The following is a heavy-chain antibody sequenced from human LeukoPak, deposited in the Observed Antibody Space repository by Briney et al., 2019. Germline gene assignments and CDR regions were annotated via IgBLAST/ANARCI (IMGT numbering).Heavy chain of an antibody. V-gene: IGHV1-69*01. Sequence: SVKGSCKASGDTFSTYAFSWVRQAPGQGLEWMGGIIPILATANYAQKFQGRVTITADESTSTAYMELSSLRPEDTAVYYCARVRERGFSGYDWRHFDYWGQGALVTVSS. D-gene: IGHD5-12*01. J-gene: IGHJ4*02. CDR2: IIPILATA. CDR1: GDTFSTYA. CDR3: ARVRERGFSGYDWRHFDY.